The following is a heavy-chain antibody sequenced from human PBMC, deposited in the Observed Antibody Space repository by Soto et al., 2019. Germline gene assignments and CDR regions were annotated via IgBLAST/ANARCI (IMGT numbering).Heavy chain of an antibody. J-gene: IGHJ6*02. CDR2: IYSGGST. D-gene: IGHD3-9*01. CDR3: ARSPSPYDILTGYYGYYYYGMDV. V-gene: IGHV3-53*01. Sequence: GGSLRLSCAASGFTVSSNYMSWVRQAPGKGLEWVSVIYSGGSTYYADSVKGRFTISRDNSKNTLYLQMNSLRAEETAVYYCARSPSPYDILTGYYGYYYYGMDVWGQGTTVTVSS. CDR1: GFTVSSNY.